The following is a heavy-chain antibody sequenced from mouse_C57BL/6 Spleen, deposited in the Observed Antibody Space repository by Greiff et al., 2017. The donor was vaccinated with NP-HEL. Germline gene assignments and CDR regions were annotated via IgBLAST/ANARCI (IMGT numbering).Heavy chain of an antibody. Sequence: VKLQESGAELARPGASVKLSCKASGYTFTSYGISWVKQRTGQGLEWIGEIYPRSGNTYYNEKFKGKATLTADKSSSTAYMELRSLTSEDSAVYFCARDDIWGQGTLVTVSA. CDR3: ARDDI. J-gene: IGHJ3*01. CDR1: GYTFTSYG. V-gene: IGHV1-81*01. D-gene: IGHD2-3*01. CDR2: IYPRSGNT.